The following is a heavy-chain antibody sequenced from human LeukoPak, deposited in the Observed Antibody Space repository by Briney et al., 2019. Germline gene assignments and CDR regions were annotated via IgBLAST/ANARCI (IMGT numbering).Heavy chain of an antibody. J-gene: IGHJ4*02. CDR3: AAKANWGDDY. CDR2: IYYSGST. V-gene: IGHV4-39*01. D-gene: IGHD7-27*01. Sequence: SETLSLTCTVSGGSISSSSYYWGWIRQPPGKGLEWIGSIYYSGSTYYNPSLKSRVTIFVDTSKNQFSLKLSSVTAADTAVYYCAAKANWGDDYWGQGTLVTVSS. CDR1: GGSISSSSYY.